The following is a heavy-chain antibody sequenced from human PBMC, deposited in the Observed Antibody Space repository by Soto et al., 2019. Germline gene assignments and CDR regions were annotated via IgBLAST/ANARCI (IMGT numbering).Heavy chain of an antibody. J-gene: IGHJ4*02. D-gene: IGHD3-10*01. CDR2: ISGYNGNA. CDR3: AREGWLGELLY. CDR1: GYTFSSYG. V-gene: IGHV1-18*01. Sequence: VQLVQSGNVVQKPGSSVKVSCKTSGYTFSSYGIIWVRQAPGQGLEWMGWISGYNGNADYAQRFRGRVNITTDTSTTTVFMELIDLRSDDTALYFCAREGWLGELLYWGQGSLVTVS.